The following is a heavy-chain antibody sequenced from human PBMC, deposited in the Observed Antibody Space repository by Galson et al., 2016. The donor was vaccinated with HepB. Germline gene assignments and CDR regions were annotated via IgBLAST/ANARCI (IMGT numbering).Heavy chain of an antibody. D-gene: IGHD1-1*01. CDR3: ARMAMSGSRYIDL. CDR2: ISATGSRT. J-gene: IGHJ2*01. V-gene: IGHV3-74*01. CDR1: GFTFSSHL. Sequence: SLRLSCAASGFTFSSHLLHWVRQAPGRGLVWVSHISATGSRTSFADSVKGRFTISRDNTKNTLYLQMNSLRAEDTAVYYCARMAMSGSRYIDLWGRGTLVTVSS.